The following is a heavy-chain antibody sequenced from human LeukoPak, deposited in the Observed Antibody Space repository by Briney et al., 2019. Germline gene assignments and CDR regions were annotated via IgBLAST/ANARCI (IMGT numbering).Heavy chain of an antibody. CDR2: THPVGSEK. V-gene: IGHV3-7*04. J-gene: IGHJ3*02. Sequence: GGSLSLSCAASGFTFSTYWMSWVRQAPGKGLEWVATTHPVGSEKFYVDSVKGRFTISRDNARNSLFLQMNSLRGEDTAVYYCVRDRYFADIWGHGTMVTVSS. D-gene: IGHD3-9*01. CDR3: VRDRYFADI. CDR1: GFTFSTYW.